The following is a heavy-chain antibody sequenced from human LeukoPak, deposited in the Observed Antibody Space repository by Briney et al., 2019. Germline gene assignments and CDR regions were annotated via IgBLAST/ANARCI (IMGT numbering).Heavy chain of an antibody. V-gene: IGHV3-66*02. CDR3: ARDRAGRKAWVKFDP. D-gene: IGHD3-10*01. CDR1: GITVSQND. J-gene: IGHJ5*02. CDR2: IYADGAT. Sequence: GGSLRLSCAASGITVSQNDMSWVRQAPGRGLEWVSLIYADGATHYADSVKGRFTISRDNSKNTVYLEMNSLRPEDTAVYFCARDRAGRKAWVKFDPWGQGTLVTVSS.